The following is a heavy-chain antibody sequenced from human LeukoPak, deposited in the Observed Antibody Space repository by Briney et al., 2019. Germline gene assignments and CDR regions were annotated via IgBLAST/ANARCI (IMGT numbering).Heavy chain of an antibody. CDR2: ISYDGSNK. V-gene: IGHV3-30*03. D-gene: IGHD5-18*01. Sequence: GRSLRLSCAASGFTFSSYGMHWVRQAPGKGLEWVAVISYDGSNKYYADSVKGRFTISRDNSKNTLYLQMNSLRAEDTAVYYCARYERGYSHNDHWGRGTLVTVSS. J-gene: IGHJ5*02. CDR3: ARYERGYSHNDH. CDR1: GFTFSSYG.